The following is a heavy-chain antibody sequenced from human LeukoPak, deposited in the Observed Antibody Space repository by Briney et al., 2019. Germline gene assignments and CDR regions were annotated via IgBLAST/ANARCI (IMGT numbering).Heavy chain of an antibody. Sequence: GRSLRLSCAASGFTFSSYSMNWVRQAPGKGLEWVSYISGSSDFIYYADSVKGRFTIPRDNARNSLFLQMNSLRDEDTAVYYCAVVLTGFPWGQGTLVTVSS. CDR3: AVVLTGFP. V-gene: IGHV3-48*02. J-gene: IGHJ5*02. CDR2: ISGSSDFI. CDR1: GFTFSSYS. D-gene: IGHD3-9*01.